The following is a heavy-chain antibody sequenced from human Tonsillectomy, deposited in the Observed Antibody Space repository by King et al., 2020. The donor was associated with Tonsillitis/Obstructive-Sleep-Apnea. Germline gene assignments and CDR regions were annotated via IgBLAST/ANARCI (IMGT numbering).Heavy chain of an antibody. CDR1: GYTFTNYD. Sequence: VQLVESGAEVKKPGASVNVSCKASGYTFTNYDIIWVRQAPGQGLEWMGWISVYKGHTNYAQKFMGRVTMTTDTSTSTAYMELRSLRSDDTAVYYCANAYCGGDCFPPYYYHSYIDVWGKGTTVTVSS. D-gene: IGHD2-21*01. CDR2: ISVYKGHT. V-gene: IGHV1-18*01. J-gene: IGHJ6*03. CDR3: ANAYCGGDCFPPYYYHSYIDV.